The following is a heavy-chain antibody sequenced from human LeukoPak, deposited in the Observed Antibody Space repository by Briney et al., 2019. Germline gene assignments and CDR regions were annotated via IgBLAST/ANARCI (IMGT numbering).Heavy chain of an antibody. CDR2: IYSGGST. CDR1: GFTVSSNY. CDR3: AREGVRGYYDSSGYRLVPAYMDV. D-gene: IGHD3-22*01. Sequence: PPGGSLRLSCAASGFTVSSNYMSWVRQAPGKGLEWVSVIYSGGSTYCADSVKGRFTISRDNSKNTLYLQMNSLRAEDTAVYYCAREGVRGYYDSSGYRLVPAYMDVWGKGTTVTISS. J-gene: IGHJ6*03. V-gene: IGHV3-66*01.